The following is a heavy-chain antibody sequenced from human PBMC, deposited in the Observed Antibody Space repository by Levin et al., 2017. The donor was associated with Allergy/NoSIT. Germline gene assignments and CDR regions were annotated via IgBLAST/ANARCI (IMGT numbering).Heavy chain of an antibody. D-gene: IGHD6-13*01. CDR2: ISWNSHSV. J-gene: IGHJ4*02. CDR1: GFTFGDFA. V-gene: IGHV3-9*01. CDR3: AKGGAAAGPLFDY. Sequence: HPGESLKISCAASGFTFGDFAMHWVRQAPGKGLEWVSTISWNSHSVDYTDSVKGRFTISKDNAKNSLHLQMNSLRAEDTAFYYCAKGGAAAGPLFDYWGQGTLVTVSS.